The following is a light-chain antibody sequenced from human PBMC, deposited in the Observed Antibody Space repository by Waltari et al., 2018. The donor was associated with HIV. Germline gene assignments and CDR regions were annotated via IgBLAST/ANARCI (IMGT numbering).Light chain of an antibody. J-gene: IGLJ2*01. CDR1: STDPRLKHH. CDR3: ASNRRDYTQI. Sequence: QSALTQPASVSGFPGQSFNISCTGFSTDPRLKHHVSWYQQYAGNIPRLIIFDVNNRPSWISDLFSGSRSGNSALLTVSVRQAGEEAHYYCASNRRDYTQIFGGGTKLTVL. V-gene: IGLV2-14*03. CDR2: DVN.